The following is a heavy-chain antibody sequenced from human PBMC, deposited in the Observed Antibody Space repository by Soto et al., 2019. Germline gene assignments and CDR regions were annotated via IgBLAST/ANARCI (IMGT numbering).Heavy chain of an antibody. CDR2: ISKSRDFI. CDR3: ARDRGRYDRDAFDF. V-gene: IGHV3-21*01. Sequence: EVQLMESGGGLVKPGGSLRLSCAASGFTFSSYNMNWVRQAPGKGLEWVSCISKSRDFIYYADSVKGRFTISRDNARNSLYLQMNSLRAEDTAVYYCARDRGRYDRDAFDFWGLGTLVTVSS. J-gene: IGHJ4*02. CDR1: GFTFSSYN. D-gene: IGHD1-1*01.